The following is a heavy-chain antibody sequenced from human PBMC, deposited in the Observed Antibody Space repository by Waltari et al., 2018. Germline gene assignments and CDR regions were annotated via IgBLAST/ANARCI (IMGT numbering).Heavy chain of an antibody. D-gene: IGHD1-26*01. CDR3: ARGVGAKGAFDI. CDR1: GYSISSGYY. Sequence: QVQLQESGPGLVKPSETLSLTCTVSGYSISSGYYWGWIRQPPGKGLEWIGCFYLSASTYSNPSLKSRVTISVDTSKIQFSLKLSSVTAADTAVYYCARGVGAKGAFDIWGQGTMVTVSS. CDR2: FYLSAST. J-gene: IGHJ3*02. V-gene: IGHV4-38-2*02.